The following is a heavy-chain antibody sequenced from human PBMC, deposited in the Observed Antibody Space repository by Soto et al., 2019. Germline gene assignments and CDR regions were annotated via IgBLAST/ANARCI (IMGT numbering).Heavy chain of an antibody. V-gene: IGHV1-2*02. D-gene: IGHD6-19*01. CDR1: GYTFSDYY. Sequence: ASVKVSCKASGYTFSDYYIHWVRQAPGQGLEWMGWINPNSGGTKYSQKFQGRVTITRDTSASTAYMGLSSLRSEDTAVYYCARDHGIAVAAPGGFDPWGQGTLVTVSS. CDR2: INPNSGGT. CDR3: ARDHGIAVAAPGGFDP. J-gene: IGHJ5*02.